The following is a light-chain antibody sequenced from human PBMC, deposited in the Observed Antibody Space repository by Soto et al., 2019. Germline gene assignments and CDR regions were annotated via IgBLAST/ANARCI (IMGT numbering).Light chain of an antibody. V-gene: IGLV2-11*01. Sequence: QSALTQPRSVSGSPGQSVTISCTGGSSDVGGYNYVSWYQQNPGKAPKLMIYDVSNRPSGVPDRFSGSKSGNTASLTISGLQAEDEADYYCCSYAGSYIFVFGTGTKVTVL. CDR2: DVS. CDR3: CSYAGSYIFV. CDR1: SSDVGGYNY. J-gene: IGLJ1*01.